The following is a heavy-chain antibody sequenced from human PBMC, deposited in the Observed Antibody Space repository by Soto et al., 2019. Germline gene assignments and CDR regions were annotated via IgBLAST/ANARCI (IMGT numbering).Heavy chain of an antibody. CDR3: AKGGDFDY. Sequence: QVQLVESGGGVVQPGRSLRLSCAASGFTFSSYGMHWVRQAPGKGLEWVAVISYDGSNKYYADSVKGRFTISRDNSKNTLYLKMNSLRAEDTAVYYCAKGGDFDYWGQGTLVTVSS. CDR2: ISYDGSNK. D-gene: IGHD3-10*01. CDR1: GFTFSSYG. V-gene: IGHV3-30*18. J-gene: IGHJ4*02.